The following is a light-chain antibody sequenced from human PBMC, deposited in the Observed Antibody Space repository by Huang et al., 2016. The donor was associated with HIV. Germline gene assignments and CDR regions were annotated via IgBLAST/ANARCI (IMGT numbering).Light chain of an antibody. V-gene: IGKV3-15*01. J-gene: IGKJ1*01. Sequence: EIVMTQSPATLSVSPGERATLSCRASQSVSSNLAWYQQKPGQAPRLLSYAASTRATGIPARFSGSGSGTEFTITISSLQSEDFAVYYCQQYNNWPRTFGQGTKVEIK. CDR3: QQYNNWPRT. CDR1: QSVSSN. CDR2: AAS.